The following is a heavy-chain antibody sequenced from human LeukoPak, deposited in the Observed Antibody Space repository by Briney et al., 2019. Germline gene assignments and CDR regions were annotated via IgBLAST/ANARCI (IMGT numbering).Heavy chain of an antibody. J-gene: IGHJ4*02. CDR1: GDSISSGSYY. CDR2: IYYTGSA. CDR3: AREGYSPFDY. D-gene: IGHD1-26*01. V-gene: IGHV4-31*03. Sequence: KTSETLSLTCTVSGDSISSGSYYWTWIRQHPRKGLEWIGYIYYTGSAYYNPSLKSRVTISVDTSKNQFSLKLSSVTAADTAVYYCAREGYSPFDYWGQGTLVTVSS.